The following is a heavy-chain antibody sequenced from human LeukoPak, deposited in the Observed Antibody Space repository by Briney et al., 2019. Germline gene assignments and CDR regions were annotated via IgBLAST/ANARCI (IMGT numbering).Heavy chain of an antibody. Sequence: ASVKVSCKASGYTLTGYYMHWVRQAPGQGLEWMGWINPNSGGTNYAQKFQGRVTMTRDTSISTAYMELSRLRSDDTAVYYCARVRYTVLRPDYWGQGTLVTVSS. D-gene: IGHD3-3*01. V-gene: IGHV1-2*02. CDR1: GYTLTGYY. CDR2: INPNSGGT. J-gene: IGHJ4*02. CDR3: ARVRYTVLRPDY.